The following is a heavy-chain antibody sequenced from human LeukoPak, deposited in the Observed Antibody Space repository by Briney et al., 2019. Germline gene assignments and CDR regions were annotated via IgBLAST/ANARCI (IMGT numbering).Heavy chain of an antibody. CDR2: IYSGATT. CDR3: ARGGRTDSGSYPYGMDV. J-gene: IGHJ6*02. Sequence: EAGGFLRLSCAASGFSVSRNYLSWVRQAPGKGLEWVSVIYSGATTDYADSVKGRFTISTDSSKNTLYLQMNSLRHEDTSVYYCARGGRTDSGSYPYGMDVWGQGATVIVSS. D-gene: IGHD3-10*01. CDR1: GFSVSRNY. V-gene: IGHV3-66*01.